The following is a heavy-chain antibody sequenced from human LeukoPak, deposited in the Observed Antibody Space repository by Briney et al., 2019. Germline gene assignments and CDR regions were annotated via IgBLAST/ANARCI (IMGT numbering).Heavy chain of an antibody. J-gene: IGHJ4*02. CDR1: GYTFSGTGWY. D-gene: IGHD3-10*01. CDR2: IHPNNVDT. V-gene: IGHV1-2*02. Sequence: ASVKVSCKASGYTFSGTGWYLYWLRQAPGQGLECMGWIHPNNVDTAYAQKFEGRVAMTRDTSISTAYMELRRLRPDDTAVYFCARDGPAQMVDLDYWGQGTLVTVSS. CDR3: ARDGPAQMVDLDY.